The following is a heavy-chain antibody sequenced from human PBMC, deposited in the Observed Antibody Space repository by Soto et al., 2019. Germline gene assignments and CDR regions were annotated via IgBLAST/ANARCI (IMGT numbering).Heavy chain of an antibody. Sequence: QVQLVQSGAEVKKPGSSVKVSCKASGGTFGTYTISWVRQAPGQGLGWMGRIIPYLDITDYAQKFQGSFTIAADKSTTXAYMELNRLRSEDTAVYFCARDTTYWGQGTLVTVSS. CDR2: IIPYLDIT. CDR3: ARDTTY. V-gene: IGHV1-69*02. J-gene: IGHJ4*02. D-gene: IGHD5-18*01. CDR1: GGTFGTYT.